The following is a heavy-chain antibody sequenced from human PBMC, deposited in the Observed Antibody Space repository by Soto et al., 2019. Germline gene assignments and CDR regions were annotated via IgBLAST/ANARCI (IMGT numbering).Heavy chain of an antibody. CDR1: GGSISSGDYY. CDR2: IYYSGNT. CDR3: ARGVNYDSDGFDAFDV. V-gene: IGHV4-30-4*01. Sequence: QVQLQESGPGLVKPSQTLSLTCSVSGGSISSGDYYWSWIRQPPGKGLEWIGYIYYSGNTYYKPSLKSRVTISRDTSHNQVSLKLGSVSAADTAVYYCARGVNYDSDGFDAFDVWGQGAMVIVSS. D-gene: IGHD3-22*01. J-gene: IGHJ3*01.